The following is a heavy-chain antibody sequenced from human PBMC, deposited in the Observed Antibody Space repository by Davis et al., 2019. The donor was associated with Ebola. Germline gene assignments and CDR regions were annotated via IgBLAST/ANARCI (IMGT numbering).Heavy chain of an antibody. V-gene: IGHV1-18*01. CDR2: ISAYNGNT. Sequence: AASVKVSCKASGYTFTSYGISWVRQAPGQGLEWMGWISAYNGNTNYAQKLQGRVNMTTDTSTSTAYMELRSLRSDDTAVYYCARLAGRYYYYGMDVWGQGTTVTVSS. CDR3: ARLAGRYYYYGMDV. J-gene: IGHJ6*02. CDR1: GYTFTSYG.